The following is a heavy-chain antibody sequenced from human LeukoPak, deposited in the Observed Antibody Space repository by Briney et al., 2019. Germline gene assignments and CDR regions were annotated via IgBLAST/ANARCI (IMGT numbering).Heavy chain of an antibody. V-gene: IGHV1-69*04. Sequence: VASVKVSCKASGGTFNTHAISWVRQAPGQGLEWMGRIVPMLDITNYAQKFQGRVTITADKSTNTAFMELSSLRSDDTAVYYCARDGVGAATDYFDFWGQGTLVTVSS. J-gene: IGHJ4*02. D-gene: IGHD1-26*01. CDR2: IVPMLDIT. CDR1: GGTFNTHA. CDR3: ARDGVGAATDYFDF.